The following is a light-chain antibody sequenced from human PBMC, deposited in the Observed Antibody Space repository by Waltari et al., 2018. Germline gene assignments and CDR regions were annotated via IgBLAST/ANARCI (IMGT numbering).Light chain of an antibody. CDR1: QSVRSTY. Sequence: LLLTQSPATLSLSPGERATLSCRASQSVRSTYLGWDQQKPDQAPRPVIYAASGRTAGVPDRFIGSGSGTDFTLTISRLEPEDFAVYYCQYYGRSPLPSFGGGTKVEIK. V-gene: IGKV3-20*01. CDR2: AAS. CDR3: QYYGRSPLPS. J-gene: IGKJ4*01.